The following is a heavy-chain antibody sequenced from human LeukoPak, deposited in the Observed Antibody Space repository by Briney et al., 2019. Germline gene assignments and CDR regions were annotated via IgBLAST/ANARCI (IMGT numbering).Heavy chain of an antibody. D-gene: IGHD3-10*01. Sequence: GGSLRLSCAASGFTFSDYYMSWIRQAPGKGLEWVSYISSSGSTIYYADSVKGRFTISRDNAKNSLYLQMNSLRAEDTALYYCAKDRMVRGVIHNWFDPWGQGTLVTVSS. J-gene: IGHJ5*02. CDR2: ISSSGSTI. CDR3: AKDRMVRGVIHNWFDP. CDR1: GFTFSDYY. V-gene: IGHV3-11*01.